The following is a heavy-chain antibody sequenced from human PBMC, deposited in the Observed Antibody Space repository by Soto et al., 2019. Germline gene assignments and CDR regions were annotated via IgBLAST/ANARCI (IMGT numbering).Heavy chain of an antibody. J-gene: IGHJ6*02. CDR2: IYYSGST. CDR3: ARHVFDLWFGELSHDYYYGMDV. CDR1: GGSISSSSYY. D-gene: IGHD3-10*01. Sequence: SETLSLTCTVSGGSISSSSYYWGWIRQPPGKGLEWIGSIYYSGSTYYNPSLKSRVTISVDTSKNQFSLKLSSVTAADTAVYYCARHVFDLWFGELSHDYYYGMDVWGQGTTVTAP. V-gene: IGHV4-39*01.